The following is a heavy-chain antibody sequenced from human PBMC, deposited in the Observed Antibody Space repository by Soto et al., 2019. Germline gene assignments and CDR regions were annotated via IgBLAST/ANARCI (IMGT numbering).Heavy chain of an antibody. CDR1: GYTFTSYY. V-gene: IGHV1-46*01. CDR3: ARGDGGSYYGYY. D-gene: IGHD1-26*01. J-gene: IGHJ4*02. Sequence: ASVKVSCKASGYTFTSYYMHWVRQAPGQGLEWMGIINPSGGSTSYAQKFQGRVTITADESTSTAYMELSSLRSEDTAVYYCARGDGGSYYGYYWGQGTLVTVSS. CDR2: INPSGGST.